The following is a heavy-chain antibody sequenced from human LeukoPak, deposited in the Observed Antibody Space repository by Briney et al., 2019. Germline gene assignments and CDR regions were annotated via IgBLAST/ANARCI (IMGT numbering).Heavy chain of an antibody. CDR1: GGTFSSYI. V-gene: IGHV1-69*13. D-gene: IGHD2-15*01. CDR3: ARPRYCSGGDCYNNFDY. Sequence: AASVKVSCKASGGTFSSYIISWVRQAPGQGLEWMGGIIPIFATAKYAQKFQGRVTITAGESTSTAYMELSSLRSEDTAVYYCARPRYCSGGDCYNNFDYWGQGTLVTVSS. CDR2: IIPIFATA. J-gene: IGHJ4*02.